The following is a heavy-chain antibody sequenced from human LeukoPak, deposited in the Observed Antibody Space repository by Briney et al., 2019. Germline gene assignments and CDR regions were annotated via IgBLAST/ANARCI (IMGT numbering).Heavy chain of an antibody. D-gene: IGHD1-26*01. CDR3: ARDLIYWAYSGSCP. J-gene: IGHJ5*02. CDR1: GYTFTGYY. Sequence: ASVKVSCKASGYTFTGYYMHWVRQAPGQGLEWTGWINPNSGGTNYAQKFQGRVTMTRDTSISTAYMELSRLRSDDTAVYYCARDLIYWAYSGSCPWGQGTLVTVSS. CDR2: INPNSGGT. V-gene: IGHV1-2*02.